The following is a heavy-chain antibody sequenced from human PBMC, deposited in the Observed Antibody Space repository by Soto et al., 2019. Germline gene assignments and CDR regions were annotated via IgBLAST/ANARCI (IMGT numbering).Heavy chain of an antibody. CDR1: GFTLRTNG. CDR3: PGHGGYSY. D-gene: IGHD4-17*01. CDR2: FSGSGDDT. J-gene: IGHJ4*02. Sequence: EVQLSESGGGLAQPGGSLRLSCAATGFTLRTNGMSWVRQAPGKGLEWVSSFSGSGDDTWYADSLKGRFTISRDNSKNTVYLQMNSLRAEDTALYYCPGHGGYSYLGQGTLVTVSS. V-gene: IGHV3-23*01.